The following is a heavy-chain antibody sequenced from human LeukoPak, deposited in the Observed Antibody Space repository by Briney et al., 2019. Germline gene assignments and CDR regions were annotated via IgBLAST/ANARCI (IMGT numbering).Heavy chain of an antibody. CDR2: IIPIFGTA. J-gene: IGHJ4*02. D-gene: IGHD2-2*01. CDR1: GGTFSSYA. V-gene: IGHV1-69*13. Sequence: GASVKVSCKASGGTFSSYAISWVRQAPGQGLEWMGGIIPIFGTANYAQKFQGRVTITADESTSTAYMELSSLRSEDTAVYYCARGPIVVVPAVHLDYFDYWGQGTLVTVSS. CDR3: ARGPIVVVPAVHLDYFDY.